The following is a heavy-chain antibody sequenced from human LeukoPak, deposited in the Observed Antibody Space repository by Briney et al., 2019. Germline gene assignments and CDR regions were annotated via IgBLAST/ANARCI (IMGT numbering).Heavy chain of an antibody. J-gene: IGHJ4*02. CDR3: ARGQSGSPWSKDY. D-gene: IGHD2-15*01. V-gene: IGHV1-2*04. CDR2: INPNSGGT. CDR1: GYTFTGYY. Sequence: GASVKVSCKASGYTFTGYYMHWVRQAPGQGLEWMGWINPNSGGTNYAQKFQGWVTMTRDTSISTAYMELSRLRSDDTAVYYCARGQSGSPWSKDYWGQGTLVTVSS.